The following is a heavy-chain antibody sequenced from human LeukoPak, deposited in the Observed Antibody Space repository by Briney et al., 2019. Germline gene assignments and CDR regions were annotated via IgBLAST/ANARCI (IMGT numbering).Heavy chain of an antibody. CDR3: ATGASKVTTDFANY. J-gene: IGHJ4*02. CDR1: GYSFTNYR. V-gene: IGHV5-10-1*01. CDR2: IDPRDSYT. Sequence: GESLKISCEGSGYSFTNYRISWVRQMPGKGLEWMGRIDPRDSYTKYSPSFEGHVTISVDKSISTAFLQWNSLKASDSAMYYCATGASKVTTDFANYWGQGTQVAVSS. D-gene: IGHD4-17*01.